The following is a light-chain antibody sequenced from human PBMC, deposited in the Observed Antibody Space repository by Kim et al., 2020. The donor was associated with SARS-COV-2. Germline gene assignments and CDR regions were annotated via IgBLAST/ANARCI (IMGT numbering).Light chain of an antibody. CDR2: GAS. V-gene: IGKV3-20*01. CDR1: QSVSSNY. CDR3: QEYGSLWT. J-gene: IGKJ1*01. Sequence: LSPGERPTLSCRASQSVSSNYLAWYQKRPGQAPRLLVYGASTRATGIPDRFSGSGSGTDFSLTISRLEPEDFAVYYCQEYGSLWTFGQGTKVDIK.